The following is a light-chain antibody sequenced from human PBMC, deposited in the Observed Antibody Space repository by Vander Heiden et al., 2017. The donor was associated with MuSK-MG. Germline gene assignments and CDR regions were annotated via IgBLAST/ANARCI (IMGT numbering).Light chain of an antibody. J-gene: IGKJ3*01. CDR3: HQYSSTPPT. Sequence: DIVMTQPPDSLAVSRDERATIRWKSSQSVLYSSNNKNYLARYQQRPGQPPKLLISWASTRESAVPDRFSGRGSGTAFTLTIISLQAEAVAVYFCHQYSSTPPTFGHGTKVGIK. CDR2: WAS. CDR1: QSVLYSSNNKNY. V-gene: IGKV4-1*01.